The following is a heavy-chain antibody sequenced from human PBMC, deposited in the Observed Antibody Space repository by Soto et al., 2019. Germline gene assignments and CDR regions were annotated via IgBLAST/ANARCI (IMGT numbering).Heavy chain of an antibody. Sequence: QVQLQESGPGLVEPSGTLSLTCAVSGGSIDSGNWWTWVRQPPGKGLEWVGEIYRRGSTNSNTSLESRVTISLHTSTNQLSLQLTSVTAADTAMYSCARGPRLWGQGILVTVSS. J-gene: IGHJ4*02. V-gene: IGHV4-4*02. CDR1: GGSIDSGNW. CDR2: IYRRGST. CDR3: ARGPRL.